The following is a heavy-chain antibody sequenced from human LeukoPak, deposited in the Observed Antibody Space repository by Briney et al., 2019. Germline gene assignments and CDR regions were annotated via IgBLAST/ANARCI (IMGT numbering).Heavy chain of an antibody. J-gene: IGHJ4*02. D-gene: IGHD3-3*01. V-gene: IGHV1-2*02. CDR3: ARDGKPYYDFWSGYYYYFDY. CDR2: INPNSGGT. CDR1: GYTFTYYY. Sequence: AASVTVSFKASGYTFTYYYMHWVRQAPGQGLDWMGWINPNSGGTNYAQKFQGRVTMTRDTSISTAYMELSRLRSDDTAVYYCARDGKPYYDFWSGYYYYFDYWGQGTLVTVSS.